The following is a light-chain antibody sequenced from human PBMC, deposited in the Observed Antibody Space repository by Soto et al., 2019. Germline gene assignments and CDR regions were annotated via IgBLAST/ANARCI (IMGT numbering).Light chain of an antibody. CDR1: QTVDTW. CDR3: QQYKSYAWT. CDR2: KAS. J-gene: IGKJ1*01. Sequence: DIQMTQSPSTLSASVGDRVTITCRASQTVDTWLAWYQQKPGKAPKILIYKASRLESGVPSRFTGSGSGTEFTLTISSLQPDDFATYYCQQYKSYAWTFGQGTKVEIK. V-gene: IGKV1-5*03.